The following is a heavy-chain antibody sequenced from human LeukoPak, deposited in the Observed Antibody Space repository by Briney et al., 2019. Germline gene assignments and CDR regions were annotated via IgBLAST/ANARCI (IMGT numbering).Heavy chain of an antibody. CDR2: ISWNSGSI. Sequence: GGSLRLSCAASGFTFSTYGMSWVRQAPGKGLEWVSGISWNSGSIGYADSVKGRFTISRDNAKNSLYLQMNSLRAEDTAVYYCAELGITMIGGVWGKGTTVTISS. J-gene: IGHJ6*04. V-gene: IGHV3-20*04. CDR3: AELGITMIGGV. CDR1: GFTFSTYG. D-gene: IGHD3-10*02.